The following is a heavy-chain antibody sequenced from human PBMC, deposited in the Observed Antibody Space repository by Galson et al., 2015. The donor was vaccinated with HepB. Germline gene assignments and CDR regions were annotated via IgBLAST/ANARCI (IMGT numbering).Heavy chain of an antibody. Sequence: SGTPSPTPPVSWGSPSTFYYRRGRPPPGEGTEWVWDISYTWETNYNPPPRRRVTRFPDTSHSPFSLKLTSVTPADTAAYYCARGPPVGNPYGLDLWGQGTTVTVSS. CDR1: WGSPSTFY. J-gene: IGHJ6*02. CDR3: ARGPPVGNPYGLDL. D-gene: IGHD1-14*01. V-gene: IGHV4-59*01. CDR2: ISYTWET.